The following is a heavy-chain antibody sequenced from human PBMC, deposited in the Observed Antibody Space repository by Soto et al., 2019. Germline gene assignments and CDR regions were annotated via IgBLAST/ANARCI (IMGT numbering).Heavy chain of an antibody. CDR2: ISYDGSNK. D-gene: IGHD6-13*01. Sequence: HWGSPRICCAACGVTVSSYGMDWVRQAPDKGLEWVAVISYDGSNKYYADSVKGRFTISRDNSKNTLYLQMNSLRAEDTAVYYIAKDLARAGTFFFGSYYGMDVWGQGTTVTVSS. CDR3: AKDLARAGTFFFGSYYGMDV. CDR1: GVTVSSYG. V-gene: IGHV3-30*18. J-gene: IGHJ6*02.